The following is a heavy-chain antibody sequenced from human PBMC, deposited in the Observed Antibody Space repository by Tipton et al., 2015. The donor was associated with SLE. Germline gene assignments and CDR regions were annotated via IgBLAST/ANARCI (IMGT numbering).Heavy chain of an antibody. D-gene: IGHD3-22*01. Sequence: LRLSCTVSGGSISSVGYYWSWIRQPPGKGLEWIGYTSKSGSTYYTPSLKSRVTISLDKSKNQFSLKLSSMTAADTAVYHCARGYYESNGYYSFDYWGPGALVTVSS. V-gene: IGHV4-31*03. CDR3: ARGYYESNGYYSFDY. J-gene: IGHJ4*02. CDR2: TSKSGST. CDR1: GGSISSVGYY.